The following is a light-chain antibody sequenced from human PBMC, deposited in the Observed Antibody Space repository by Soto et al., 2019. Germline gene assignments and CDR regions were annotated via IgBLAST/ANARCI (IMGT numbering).Light chain of an antibody. V-gene: IGLV2-18*02. Sequence: QSALTQPPSVSGSPGQSVTISCTGTSTDFVSYNRVSWYQQPPGTAPKLMIYEVTIRPSGVSDRFSGSKSGNTASLTVSGLQAEDEADYYCSSYTGGNPSYVFGTGTKLTVL. CDR2: EVT. CDR1: STDFVSYNR. J-gene: IGLJ1*01. CDR3: SSYTGGNPSYV.